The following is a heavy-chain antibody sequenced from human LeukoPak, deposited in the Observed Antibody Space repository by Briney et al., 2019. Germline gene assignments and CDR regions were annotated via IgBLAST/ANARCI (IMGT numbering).Heavy chain of an antibody. J-gene: IGHJ4*02. Sequence: PGGSLRLSCSASGFTLTWHVMHWVRQAPGKALEYVSFIHHIGDITSYADSVRGRFTVSRDNSKNTLFLELSSLRTDDTAVYYCAREGNGGNSPNFDYWGQGTLVTVSS. CDR2: IHHIGDIT. D-gene: IGHD4-23*01. CDR3: AREGNGGNSPNFDY. V-gene: IGHV3-64D*06. CDR1: GFTLTWHV.